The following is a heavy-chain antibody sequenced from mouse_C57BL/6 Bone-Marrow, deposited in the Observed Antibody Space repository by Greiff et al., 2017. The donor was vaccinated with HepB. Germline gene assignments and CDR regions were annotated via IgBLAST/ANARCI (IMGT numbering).Heavy chain of an antibody. CDR2: IDPENGDT. Sequence: VQLQQSGAELVRPGASVKLSCTASGFNIKDDYMHWVKQRPEQGLEWIGWIDPENGDTEYASKFQGKATITADTSSNTAYLQLSSLTSEDTAVYDWTTREGLVEDWGKGTTLTVSA. CDR3: TTREGLVED. CDR1: GFNIKDDY. V-gene: IGHV14-4*01. D-gene: IGHD3-3*01. J-gene: IGHJ2*01.